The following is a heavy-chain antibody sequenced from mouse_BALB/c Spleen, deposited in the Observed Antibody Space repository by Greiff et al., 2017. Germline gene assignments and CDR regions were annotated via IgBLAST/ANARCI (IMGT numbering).Heavy chain of an antibody. J-gene: IGHJ4*01. CDR3: ARASGNYYAMDY. V-gene: IGHV3-2*02. CDR2: ISYSGST. Sequence: VQLQQSGPGLVKPSQSLSLTCTVTGYSITSDYAWNWIRQFPGNKLEWMGYISYSGSTSYNPSLKSRISITRDTSKNQFFLQLNSVTTEDTATYYCARASGNYYAMDYWGQGTSVTVSS. CDR1: GYSITSDYA. D-gene: IGHD3-1*01.